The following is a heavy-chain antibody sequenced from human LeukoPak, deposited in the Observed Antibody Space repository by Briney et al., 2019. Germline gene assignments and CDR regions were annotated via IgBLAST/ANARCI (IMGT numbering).Heavy chain of an antibody. J-gene: IGHJ4*02. CDR1: GGSISSSSYY. V-gene: IGHV4-39*01. Sequence: PSETLSLTCTVSGGSISSSSYYWGWIRQPPGKGLEWIGSIYYSGSTYCNPSLKSRVTISVDTSKNQFSLKLSSVTAADTAVYYCARHNDFFPPSGDFDYWGQGTLVTVSS. D-gene: IGHD3-3*01. CDR2: IYYSGST. CDR3: ARHNDFFPPSGDFDY.